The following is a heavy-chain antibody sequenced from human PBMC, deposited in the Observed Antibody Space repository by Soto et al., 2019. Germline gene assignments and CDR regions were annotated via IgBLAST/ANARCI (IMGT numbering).Heavy chain of an antibody. CDR2: ISSSSSYI. CDR3: ARVTELLRRPINWFDP. CDR1: GFTFSSYS. J-gene: IGHJ5*02. D-gene: IGHD2-15*01. V-gene: IGHV3-21*01. Sequence: PGGSLRLSCAASGFTFSSYSMNWVRQAPGKGLEWVSSISSSSSYIYYADSVKGRFTISRDNAKNSLYLQMNSLRAEDTAVYYCARVTELLRRPINWFDPWGQGTLVTVSS.